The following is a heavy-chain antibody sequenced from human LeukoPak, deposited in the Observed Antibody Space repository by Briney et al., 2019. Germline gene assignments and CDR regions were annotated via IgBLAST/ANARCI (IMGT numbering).Heavy chain of an antibody. V-gene: IGHV4-4*07. CDR3: ASISGSYLSGMRYFDL. CDR2: IYTSGST. J-gene: IGHJ2*01. Sequence: SETPSLTCTVSGGSISSYYWSWIRQPAGKGLEWIGRIYTSGSTNYNPSLKSRVTMSVDTSKNQFSLKLSSVTAADTAVYYCASISGSYLSGMRYFDLWGRGALVTVSS. D-gene: IGHD1-26*01. CDR1: GGSISSYY.